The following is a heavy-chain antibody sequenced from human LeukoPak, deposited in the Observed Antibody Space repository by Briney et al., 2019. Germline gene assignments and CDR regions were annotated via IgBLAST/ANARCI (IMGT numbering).Heavy chain of an antibody. D-gene: IGHD6-19*01. CDR3: ARDDCSSHRCDQAFDI. J-gene: IGHJ3*02. CDR2: SSPNSGGA. CDR1: GDTF. V-gene: IGHV1-2*02. Sequence: AAVKVSRKPSGDTFIHWVRQAPGQGLEDMGWSSPNSGGAKFAQKFQGRATMTRYTSIRTVYMELSSLTSDATAKYYCARDDCSSHRCDQAFDIRGQGTLVTVSP.